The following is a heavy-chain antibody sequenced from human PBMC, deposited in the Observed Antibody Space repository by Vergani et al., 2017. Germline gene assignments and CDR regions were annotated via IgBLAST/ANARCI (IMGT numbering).Heavy chain of an antibody. Sequence: QVQLQESGPGLVKPSQTLSLTCTVSGGSISSGGYYWSWIRQHPGKGLEWIGYIYYSGSTYYNPSLKSLVTISVDTSKNQFSLKLSSVTAADTAVYYCARGSMGSILEGPYYYYGMDVWGQGTTVTVSS. CDR1: GGSISSGGYY. D-gene: IGHD2-8*01. CDR3: ARGSMGSILEGPYYYYGMDV. CDR2: IYYSGST. J-gene: IGHJ6*02. V-gene: IGHV4-31*01.